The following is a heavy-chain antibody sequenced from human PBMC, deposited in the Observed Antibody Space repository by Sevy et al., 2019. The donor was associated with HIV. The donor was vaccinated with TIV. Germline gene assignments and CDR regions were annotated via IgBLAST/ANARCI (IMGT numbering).Heavy chain of an antibody. CDR1: ESTFTAYY. CDR2: INPNSDDT. Sequence: ASVNVSCKASESTFTAYYIHWLRQAPGQGLEWMGWINPNSDDTNYAQKFQGRVSMAADTSISTAYMDLSRLRFDDTAVYYWARDRGIFGGGGGLDVWGQGTTVTVSS. J-gene: IGHJ6*02. V-gene: IGHV1-2*02. D-gene: IGHD3-3*01. CDR3: ARDRGIFGGGGGLDV.